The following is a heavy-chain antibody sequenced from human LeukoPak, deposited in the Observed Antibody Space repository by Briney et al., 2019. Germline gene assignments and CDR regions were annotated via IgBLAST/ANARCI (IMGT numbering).Heavy chain of an antibody. CDR2: INPSGGST. J-gene: IGHJ4*02. CDR3: ATGPRITIFGVVISGD. Sequence: ASVKVSCKASGYTFTSYYMHWVRQAPGQGLEWMGIINPSGGSTSYAQKFQGRVTMTRDMSTSTVYMELSSLRSEDTAVYYCATGPRITIFGVVISGDWGQGTLVTVSS. D-gene: IGHD3-3*01. CDR1: GYTFTSYY. V-gene: IGHV1-46*01.